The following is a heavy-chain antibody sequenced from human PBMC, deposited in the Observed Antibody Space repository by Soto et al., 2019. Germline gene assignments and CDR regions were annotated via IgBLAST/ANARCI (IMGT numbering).Heavy chain of an antibody. J-gene: IGHJ5*02. CDR1: GYTFTTYY. CDR2: FNPYTGGT. D-gene: IGHD1-1*01. CDR3: ARLWGEIGTAFAP. V-gene: IGHV1-46*01. Sequence: QGQLVQSGAEVKKPGASVKVSCKASGYTFTTYYIHWMRQAPGQGLEWMGMFNPYTGGTRYAHKFQGRVTMTGDASTSTGYMERSRLRSDDTAVYYSARLWGEIGTAFAPWGQGTLVTVSS.